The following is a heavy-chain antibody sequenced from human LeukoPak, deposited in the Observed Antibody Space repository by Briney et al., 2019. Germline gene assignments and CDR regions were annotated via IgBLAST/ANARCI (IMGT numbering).Heavy chain of an antibody. D-gene: IGHD2-15*01. Sequence: PSETLSLTCTVSGGSISSFYWSWIRQPPGKGLGWIGYIYYSGSTNYNTSLKSRATISVETSKNQFSLKLSSVTAADTAVYYWARDRRAVGYCSGGRCEYYFDNWGQGTLVTVSS. J-gene: IGHJ4*02. CDR3: ARDRRAVGYCSGGRCEYYFDN. V-gene: IGHV4-59*01. CDR1: GGSISSFY. CDR2: IYYSGST.